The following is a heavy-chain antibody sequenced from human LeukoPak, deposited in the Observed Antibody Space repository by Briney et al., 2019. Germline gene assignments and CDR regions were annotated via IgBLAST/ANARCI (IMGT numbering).Heavy chain of an antibody. Sequence: GGSLRLSCAASGFTFSRYSMNWVRQAPGKGLEWVSSISSSSSYIYYADSVKGRFTISRDNAKNSLYLQMNSLRAEDTAVYYCARDHRGYYDSSGPHTEGYWGQGTLVTVSS. CDR3: ARDHRGYYDSSGPHTEGY. D-gene: IGHD3-22*01. CDR1: GFTFSRYS. CDR2: ISSSSSYI. J-gene: IGHJ4*02. V-gene: IGHV3-21*01.